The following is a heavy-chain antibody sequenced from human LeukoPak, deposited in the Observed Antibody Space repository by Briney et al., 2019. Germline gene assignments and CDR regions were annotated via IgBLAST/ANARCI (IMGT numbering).Heavy chain of an antibody. D-gene: IGHD7-27*01. CDR3: ASRKLGNDY. Sequence: SETLSLTCTVSGGSISSGSYYWSWIRQPAGKGLEWIGSIYYSGSTYYNPSLKSRVTISVDTSKNQFSLKLSSVTAADTAVYYCASRKLGNDYWGQGTLVTVSS. V-gene: IGHV4-39*07. CDR2: IYYSGST. CDR1: GGSISSGSYY. J-gene: IGHJ4*02.